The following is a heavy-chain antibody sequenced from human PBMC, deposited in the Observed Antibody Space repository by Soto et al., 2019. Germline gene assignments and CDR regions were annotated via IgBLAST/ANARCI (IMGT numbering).Heavy chain of an antibody. CDR3: ASSYGSGYRAFDS. CDR2: INPILSMS. Sequence: QVQLVQSGAEVKKPGCSVRVSCKASGDTFNFYSINWVRQAPGLGLEWMGRINPILSMSNYAQRFQGRVTMTADKSTSTAYMELSSLRSEDTAMYYCASSYGSGYRAFDSWGQGALVTVSS. J-gene: IGHJ4*02. V-gene: IGHV1-69*02. D-gene: IGHD3-10*01. CDR1: GDTFNFYS.